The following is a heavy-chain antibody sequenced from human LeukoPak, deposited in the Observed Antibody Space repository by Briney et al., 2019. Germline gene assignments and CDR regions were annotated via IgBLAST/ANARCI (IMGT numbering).Heavy chain of an antibody. Sequence: GESLRLSCSASGFTFSTYAMHWVRQAPGKGLEYVSSISTNGGTTYSAESSRGRFAISRDNSKNTLYLQMSSLRADDTAVYYCAKEGYYDILTGYYDHWGQGTLVTVSS. CDR3: AKEGYYDILTGYYDH. CDR1: GFTFSTYA. D-gene: IGHD3-9*01. J-gene: IGHJ4*02. CDR2: ISTNGGTT. V-gene: IGHV3-64D*06.